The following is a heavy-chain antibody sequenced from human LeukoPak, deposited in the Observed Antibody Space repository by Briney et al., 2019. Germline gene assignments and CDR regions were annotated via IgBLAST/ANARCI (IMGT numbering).Heavy chain of an antibody. CDR1: GGSIGSFY. V-gene: IGHV4-59*01. J-gene: IGHJ4*02. D-gene: IGHD5-24*01. CDR2: IYYSGST. CDR3: ARGRWLPLPDY. Sequence: SETLSLTCTVSGGSIGSFYWSWIRQPPGKGLEWIGYIYYSGSTNYNPSLKSRVTISVDTSKNQFSLKLSSVTAADTAVYYCARGRWLPLPDYWGQGTLATVSS.